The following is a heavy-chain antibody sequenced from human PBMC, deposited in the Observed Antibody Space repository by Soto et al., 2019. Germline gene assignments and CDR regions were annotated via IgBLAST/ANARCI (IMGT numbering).Heavy chain of an antibody. Sequence: GVSLRLSCAASGFTFSSYAMHWVHQAPGKGLEWVAVISYDGSNKYYADSVKGRFTISRDNSKNTLYLQMNSLRAEDTAVYYCARGLVVMPNWFDPWGQGTLVTVSS. CDR1: GFTFSSYA. D-gene: IGHD3-22*01. CDR3: ARGLVVMPNWFDP. V-gene: IGHV3-30-3*01. J-gene: IGHJ5*02. CDR2: ISYDGSNK.